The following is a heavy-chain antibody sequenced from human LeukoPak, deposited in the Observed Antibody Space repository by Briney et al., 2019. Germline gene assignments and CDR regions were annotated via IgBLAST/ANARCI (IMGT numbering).Heavy chain of an antibody. Sequence: ETLSLTCTVSGGSISISNYYWAWMRQPPGKGLEWIASINYSGSTYYNPSLKSRVTMSVDKSKNQFSLKLNSVTAADTAVYYCARRSTVTTFDYWGQGTLVTVSS. D-gene: IGHD4-17*01. J-gene: IGHJ4*02. CDR1: GGSISISNYY. V-gene: IGHV4-39*07. CDR2: INYSGST. CDR3: ARRSTVTTFDY.